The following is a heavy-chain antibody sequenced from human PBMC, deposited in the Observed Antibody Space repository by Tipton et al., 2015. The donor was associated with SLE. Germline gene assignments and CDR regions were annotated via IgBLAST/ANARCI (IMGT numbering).Heavy chain of an antibody. D-gene: IGHD3-3*01. CDR3: ARHPDFWSGQRWFDP. J-gene: IGHJ5*02. Sequence: TLSLTCTVSGGSLSTYYWTWIRQPPGKGLEWIGYVHYSGRTNYNPSLKSRLTISVDTSKNQFSLKLSSVTAADTAVYYCARHPDFWSGQRWFDPWGQGTLVTVSS. CDR1: GGSLSTYY. CDR2: VHYSGRT. V-gene: IGHV4-59*08.